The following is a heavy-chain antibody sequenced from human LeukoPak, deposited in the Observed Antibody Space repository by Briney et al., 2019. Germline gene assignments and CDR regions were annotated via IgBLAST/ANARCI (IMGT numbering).Heavy chain of an antibody. V-gene: IGHV3-11*01. CDR3: ATGIVSTSGDY. J-gene: IGHJ4*02. Sequence: PGGSLRLSCAASGFTFSDYYMSWIRQAPGKGLEWVSYITSSGSAIYYADPVRGRFTIPRDNARNSMFLHMDDLRAEDTAIYYCATGIVSTSGDYWGQGTLVTVSS. D-gene: IGHD5/OR15-5a*01. CDR1: GFTFSDYY. CDR2: ITSSGSAI.